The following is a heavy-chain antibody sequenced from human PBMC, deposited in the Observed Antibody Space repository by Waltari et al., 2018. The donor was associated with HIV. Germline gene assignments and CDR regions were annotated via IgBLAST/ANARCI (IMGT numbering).Heavy chain of an antibody. Sequence: QVQLVESGGGVVQPGGSLSLPCAASGFTFSSSRMHWVRPDPGKGLECVAFISNDGSNTYYADSVKGRFTISRDNSKSTLYLQMNSLRAEDTAIYYCARDYCSSTSCLFDYWGQGTLVTVSS. CDR2: ISNDGSNT. V-gene: IGHV3-30*03. CDR1: GFTFSSSR. D-gene: IGHD2-2*01. CDR3: ARDYCSSTSCLFDY. J-gene: IGHJ4*02.